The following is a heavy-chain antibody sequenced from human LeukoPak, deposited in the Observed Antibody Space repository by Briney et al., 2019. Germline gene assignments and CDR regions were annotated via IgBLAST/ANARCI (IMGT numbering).Heavy chain of an antibody. Sequence: GGSLRLSCVAPGLTFDDSAMHWVRQAPGKGLEWVSLISGDVGSRFYADSVKGRFTISRDNSKNSLYLQMNSLRTEDAAMYYCARESGKFDYWGQGTLVAVSS. CDR1: GLTFDDSA. J-gene: IGHJ4*02. CDR3: ARESGKFDY. CDR2: ISGDVGSR. V-gene: IGHV3-43*02.